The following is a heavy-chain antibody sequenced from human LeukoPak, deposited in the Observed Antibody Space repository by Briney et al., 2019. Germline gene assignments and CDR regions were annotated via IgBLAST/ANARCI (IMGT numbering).Heavy chain of an antibody. CDR2: IKQDGSEK. D-gene: IGHD2-21*01. CDR3: ARERVDIVVVISHAFDI. J-gene: IGHJ3*02. Sequence: PGGSLRLSCADSGFTFSSYWMSWVRQAPGKGLEWVANIKQDGSEKYYVDSVKGRFTISRDNAKNSLYLQMNSLRAEDTAVYYCARERVDIVVVISHAFDIWGQGTMVTVSS. V-gene: IGHV3-7*05. CDR1: GFTFSSYW.